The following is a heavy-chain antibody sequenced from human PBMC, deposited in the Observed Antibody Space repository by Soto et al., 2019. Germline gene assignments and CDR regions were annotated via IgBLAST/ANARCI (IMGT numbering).Heavy chain of an antibody. CDR1: GYSFTSFG. V-gene: IGHV1-18*01. CDR3: ARGKGMEENYYYYGMDV. D-gene: IGHD1-1*01. CDR2: ISGYNGNT. Sequence: ASVKVSCKASGYSFTSFGISWARQAPGQGLEWMGWISGYNGNTNHAQKFQGRVTMTTDTSTSTAYMELRSLRSEDTAVYYCARGKGMEENYYYYGMDVWGQGTTVTVSS. J-gene: IGHJ6*02.